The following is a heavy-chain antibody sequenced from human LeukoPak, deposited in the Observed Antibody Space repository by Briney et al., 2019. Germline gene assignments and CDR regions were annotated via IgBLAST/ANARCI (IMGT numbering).Heavy chain of an antibody. V-gene: IGHV4-39*07. CDR1: GGSISSSSYY. J-gene: IGHJ4*02. CDR2: INHSGST. CDR3: ARGSSWPTYFDY. Sequence: SETLSLTCTVSGGSISSSSYYWSWIRQPPGKGLEWIGEINHSGSTNYNPSLKSRVTISVDTSKNQFSLKLSSVTAADTAVYYCARGSSWPTYFDYWGQGTLVTVSS. D-gene: IGHD2-15*01.